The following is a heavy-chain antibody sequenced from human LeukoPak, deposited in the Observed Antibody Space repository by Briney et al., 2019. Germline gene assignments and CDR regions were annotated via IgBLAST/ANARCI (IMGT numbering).Heavy chain of an antibody. CDR1: GFTFSSYW. CDR3: AIQSRLVAVDC. CDR2: IKQDGSQK. V-gene: IGHV3-7*05. Sequence: GGSLRLSCVASGFTFSSYWMSWVRQAPGKGLEWVATIKQDGSQKEYVDSMKGRLTISRGNSQNTLSLQMNSLRVEDTAVYYCAIQSRLVAVDCWGQGTLVTVSS. D-gene: IGHD5-12*01. J-gene: IGHJ4*02.